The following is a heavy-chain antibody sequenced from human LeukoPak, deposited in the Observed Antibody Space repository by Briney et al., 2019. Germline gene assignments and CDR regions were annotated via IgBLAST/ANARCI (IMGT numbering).Heavy chain of an antibody. CDR2: ISYDGSNK. V-gene: IGHV3-30-3*01. CDR1: GFTFTNYA. J-gene: IGHJ4*02. CDR3: ARDSLGYCSGGSCYELDY. D-gene: IGHD2-15*01. Sequence: GGSLRLSCAASGFTFTNYAMHWVRQAPGKGLEWVAVISYDGSNKYYADSVKGRFTISRDNSKNTLYLQMNSLRAEDTAVYYCARDSLGYCSGGSCYELDYWGQGTLVTVSS.